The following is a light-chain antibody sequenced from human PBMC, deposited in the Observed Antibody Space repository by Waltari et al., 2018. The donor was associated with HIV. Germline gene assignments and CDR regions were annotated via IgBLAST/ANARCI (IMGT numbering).Light chain of an antibody. Sequence: DIVMTQSPDSLAVSLGERATINCKSSQNILYSSNNKSYLAWYQQKPGQPPKLLIYWASTREFGVPDRFSGSGSGTDFTLTVSSLQAEDVAVYYCQQYYTTPHTFGQGTNLEIK. CDR1: QNILYSSNNKSY. CDR3: QQYYTTPHT. CDR2: WAS. V-gene: IGKV4-1*01. J-gene: IGKJ2*01.